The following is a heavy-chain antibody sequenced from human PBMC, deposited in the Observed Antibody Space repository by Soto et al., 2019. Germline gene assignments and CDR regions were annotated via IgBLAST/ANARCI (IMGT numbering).Heavy chain of an antibody. V-gene: IGHV4-4*02. CDR3: ATQGFYRMGV. CDR1: GDSITGDNW. CDR2: IHHSGAT. J-gene: IGHJ6*02. Sequence: QMQLQESGPGLVQPSGTLSLTCAVSGDSITGDNWWSWVRQPPGKGLEWIGEIHHSGATNYNPSLKSRVTISVDKSKNQFSLKLNSVTAADTAMFYCATQGFYRMGVWGRGTTVTVSS.